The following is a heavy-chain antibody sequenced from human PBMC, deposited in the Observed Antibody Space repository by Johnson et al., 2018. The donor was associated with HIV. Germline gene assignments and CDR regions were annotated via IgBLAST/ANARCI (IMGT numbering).Heavy chain of an antibody. CDR2: ISYDGSNK. V-gene: IGHV3-30*04. Sequence: QMLLVESGGGVVQPGRSLRLSCAASGFTFSSYAMHWVRQAPGKGLEWVAVISYDGSNKYYADSVKGRFTISRDNSKNTLYLQMNSPRAEDTAVYYCAKDPDKYGSASYAFDIWGQGTMVTVSS. CDR3: AKDPDKYGSASYAFDI. D-gene: IGHD6-6*01. CDR1: GFTFSSYA. J-gene: IGHJ3*02.